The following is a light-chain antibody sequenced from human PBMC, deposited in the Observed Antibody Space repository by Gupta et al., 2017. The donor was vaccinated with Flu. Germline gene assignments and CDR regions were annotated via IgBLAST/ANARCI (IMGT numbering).Light chain of an antibody. J-gene: IGKJ2*03. CDR2: GAS. V-gene: IGKV3D-15*01. CDR3: QKYSHWLMYS. Sequence: PGQAPRLLIYGASTRFTGIPARFSGSGSGTEFTLTISGRESEDFAVYYCQKYSHWLMYSFGQGTKLEIK.